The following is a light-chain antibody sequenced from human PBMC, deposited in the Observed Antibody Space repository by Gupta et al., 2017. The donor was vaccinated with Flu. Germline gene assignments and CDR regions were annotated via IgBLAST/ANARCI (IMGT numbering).Light chain of an antibody. J-gene: IGLJ3*02. CDR1: SSDVGGYNY. Sequence: TSSDVGGYNYVSWYQHHAGTPHKLIIYKVPYRPSGVSHLFSGSKSGNTASPTISGRQADDEADYYSSSYATSSTWVFGGGTRLTVL. V-gene: IGLV2-14*01. CDR2: KVP. CDR3: SSYATSSTWV.